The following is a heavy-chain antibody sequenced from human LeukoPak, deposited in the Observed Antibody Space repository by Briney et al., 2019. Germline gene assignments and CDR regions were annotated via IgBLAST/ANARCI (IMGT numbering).Heavy chain of an antibody. CDR3: ARVGGH. V-gene: IGHV3-53*01. D-gene: IGHD3-10*01. CDR1: GFTFSRYD. CDR2: IYSGGST. Sequence: PGGSLRLSCVAFGFTFSRYDVHWVRQAPGKGLESVSVIYSGGSTYYADSVRGRFTISRDNSKNTLYLQMNSLRVEDTAVYYCARVGGHWGQGTLVTVSS. J-gene: IGHJ4*02.